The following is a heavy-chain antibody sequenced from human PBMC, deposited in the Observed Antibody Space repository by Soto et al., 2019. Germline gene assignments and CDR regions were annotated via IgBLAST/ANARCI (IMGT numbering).Heavy chain of an antibody. D-gene: IGHD5-18*01. J-gene: IGHJ5*02. Sequence: QVQLVQSGAEVKKPGASVKVSCKASGYTFTSYAMHWVRQAPGQRLEWMGWINAGNGNTKYSQKFQGRVTITRDTSASTAYMELSSLRSEDTDVYYCARGRYSYGYRWFDPWGQGTLITVSS. CDR1: GYTFTSYA. CDR3: ARGRYSYGYRWFDP. V-gene: IGHV1-3*01. CDR2: INAGNGNT.